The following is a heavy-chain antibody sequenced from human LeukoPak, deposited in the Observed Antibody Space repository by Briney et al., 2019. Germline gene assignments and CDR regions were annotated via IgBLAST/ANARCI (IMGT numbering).Heavy chain of an antibody. CDR2: IRYGGSNK. CDR3: AKDGSNGSYSRYYFDY. Sequence: GALRLSCAASGFTFSSYSMNWVRQAPGKGLEWVAFIRYGGSNKYYADSVKGRFTISRDNSKNTLYLQMNSLRAEDTAVYYCAKDGSNGSYSRYYFDYWGQGTLVTVSS. V-gene: IGHV3-30*02. CDR1: GFTFSSYS. J-gene: IGHJ4*02. D-gene: IGHD1-26*01.